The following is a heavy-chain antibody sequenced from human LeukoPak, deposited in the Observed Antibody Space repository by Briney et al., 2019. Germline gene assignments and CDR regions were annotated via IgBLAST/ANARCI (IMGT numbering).Heavy chain of an antibody. CDR1: GFTFGSYN. V-gene: IGHV3-48*02. D-gene: IGHD6-19*01. CDR3: ARLIKAGVFDY. CDR2: ISSSSTI. J-gene: IGHJ4*02. Sequence: GGSLRLSCAASGFTFGSYNMNWVRQAPGKGLEWVSYISSSSTIYYADSVKGRFTISRDNAKNSLYLQMNSLRDEDTAVYYCARLIKAGVFDYWGQGTLVTVSS.